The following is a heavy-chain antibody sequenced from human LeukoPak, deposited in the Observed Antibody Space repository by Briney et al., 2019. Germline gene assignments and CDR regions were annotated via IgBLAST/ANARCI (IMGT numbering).Heavy chain of an antibody. CDR3: ARRGLNGHSYGIQGVPPRTYHYYYYMHL. J-gene: IGHJ6*03. CDR2: IYHSGST. V-gene: IGHV4-4*02. D-gene: IGHD5-18*01. CDR1: GGSISSSNW. Sequence: SGTLSLTCAVSGGSISSSNWWSWVRQPPGKGLEWIGEIYHSGSTNYNPSLKSRVTISVDKSKNQFSLKLSSVTAADTAVYYCARRGLNGHSYGIQGVPPRTYHYYYYMHLWGKGPTVTVSS.